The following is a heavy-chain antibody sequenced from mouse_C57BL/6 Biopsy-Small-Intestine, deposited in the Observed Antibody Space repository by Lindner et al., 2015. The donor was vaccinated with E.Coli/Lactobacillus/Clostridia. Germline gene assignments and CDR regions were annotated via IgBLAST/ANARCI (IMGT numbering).Heavy chain of an antibody. D-gene: IGHD3-2*02. CDR1: DYTFTSYD. CDR2: IYPGSGNT. Sequence: VQLQESGAELVKPGASVKLSCKASDYTFTSYDINWVKQRPGQGLEWIGWIYPGSGNTKYNEKFKSKATLTVDKSSSTAYMQFSSLTSEDSAVYYCAREVTGQAIWFAYWGQGTLVTVSA. V-gene: IGHV1-66*01. CDR3: AREVTGQAIWFAY. J-gene: IGHJ3*01.